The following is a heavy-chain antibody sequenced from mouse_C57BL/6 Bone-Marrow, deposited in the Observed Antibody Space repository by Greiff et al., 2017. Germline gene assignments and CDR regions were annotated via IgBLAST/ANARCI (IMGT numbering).Heavy chain of an antibody. CDR2: IDPETGGT. J-gene: IGHJ3*01. CDR3: TRGALAY. Sequence: QVQLKQSGAELVRPGASVTLSCKASGYTFTDYEMHWVKQTPVHGLEWIGAIDPETGGTAYNQKFKGKAILTADKSSSTAYMELRSLTSEDSAVYYCTRGALAYWGQGTLVTVSA. CDR1: GYTFTDYE. V-gene: IGHV1-15*01.